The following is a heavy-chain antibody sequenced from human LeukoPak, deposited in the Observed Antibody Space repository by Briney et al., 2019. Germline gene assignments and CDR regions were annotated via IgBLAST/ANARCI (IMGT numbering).Heavy chain of an antibody. CDR1: GDSVSSNSAA. D-gene: IGHD6-13*01. CDR3: ARDPEAGYSSSWSEVGAFDI. CDR2: TYYRSKWYN. Sequence: SQTLSLTCAISGDSVSSNSAAWNWIRQSPSRGLEWLGRTYYRSKWYNDYAVSVKSRITINPDTSKNQFSLQLNSVTPEDTAVYYCARDPEAGYSSSWSEVGAFDIWGQGTMVTVSS. J-gene: IGHJ3*02. V-gene: IGHV6-1*01.